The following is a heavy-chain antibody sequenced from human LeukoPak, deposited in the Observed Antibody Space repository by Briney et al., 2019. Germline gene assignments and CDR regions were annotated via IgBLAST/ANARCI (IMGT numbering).Heavy chain of an antibody. CDR2: VSGDGSIT. J-gene: IGHJ4*02. D-gene: IGHD3-16*01. CDR3: ARQNYGNPDY. V-gene: IGHV3-74*01. Sequence: GGSLRLSCAASGFTYGSNWMHWVRQAPGKGLVWVSRVSGDGSITYYADSVKGRFTMSRDNAKNTLYLQINSLRVEDTAVYYCARQNYGNPDYWGQGTLVTVSS. CDR1: GFTYGSNW.